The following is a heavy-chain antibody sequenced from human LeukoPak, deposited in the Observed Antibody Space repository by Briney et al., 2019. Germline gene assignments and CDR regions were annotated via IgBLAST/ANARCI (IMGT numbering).Heavy chain of an antibody. V-gene: IGHV3-30-3*01. D-gene: IGHD6-13*01. J-gene: IGHJ4*02. CDR1: GFTFSSYA. CDR3: ARDGRLAAAGTRGGIAVAAPFDY. Sequence: GGSLRLSCAASGFTFSSYAMHWVRQAPGKGLEWVAVISYDGSNKYYADSVKGRFTISRDNSKNTLYLQMNSLRAEDTAVYYCARDGRLAAAGTRGGIAVAAPFDYWGQGTLVTVSS. CDR2: ISYDGSNK.